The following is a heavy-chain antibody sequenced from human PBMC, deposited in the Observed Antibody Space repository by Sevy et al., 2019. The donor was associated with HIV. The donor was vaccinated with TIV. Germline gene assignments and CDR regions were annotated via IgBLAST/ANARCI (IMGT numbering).Heavy chain of an antibody. Sequence: GGSLRLSCAASGFTFSSYAMHWVRQAPGKGLEWVAVISYDGSNKYYADSVKGRFTISRDNSKNTLYLQMNSLRAEDTAVYYRARDASLLWFGEFTYWGQGTLVTVSS. CDR2: ISYDGSNK. V-gene: IGHV3-30-3*01. CDR3: ARDASLLWFGEFTY. D-gene: IGHD3-10*01. CDR1: GFTFSSYA. J-gene: IGHJ4*02.